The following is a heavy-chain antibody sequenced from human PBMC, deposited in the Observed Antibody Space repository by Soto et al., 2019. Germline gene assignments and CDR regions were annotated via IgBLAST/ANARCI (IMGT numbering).Heavy chain of an antibody. V-gene: IGHV4-59*01. CDR1: GDSLNSYY. CDR2: FYKSGTT. D-gene: IGHD3-22*01. CDR3: ARTYDNSGPNSGGYAFDI. Sequence: QVQLQESGPGLVKPSETLSFTCTVSGDSLNSYYWSWIRQPPGKGLEWIAYFYKSGTTNYNPSLKSRVNRSVDTSKNQFSLKLSSVTAADTAVYYCARTYDNSGPNSGGYAFDIWGQGTMLTVSS. J-gene: IGHJ3*02.